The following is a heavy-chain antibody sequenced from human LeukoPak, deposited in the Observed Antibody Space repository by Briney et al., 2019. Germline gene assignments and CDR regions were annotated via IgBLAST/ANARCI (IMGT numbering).Heavy chain of an antibody. J-gene: IGHJ3*02. CDR3: AKEIDTLGTNAFDI. V-gene: IGHV3-43*02. CDR2: ISGDGGST. Sequence: GGSLRLSCAASGFTFDDYAMHWVRHAPGKGLEGVSLISGDGGSTYYADSVRGRFTISRDNSKNSLYLQMDSLRTEDTAFYYCAKEIDTLGTNAFDIWGQGTMVTVSS. CDR1: GFTFDDYA. D-gene: IGHD2-15*01.